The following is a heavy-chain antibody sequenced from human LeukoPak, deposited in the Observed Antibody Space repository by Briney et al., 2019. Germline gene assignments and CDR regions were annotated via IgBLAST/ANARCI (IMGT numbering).Heavy chain of an antibody. CDR2: IIPIFGTA. CDR1: GGTFSSYA. J-gene: IGHJ5*02. V-gene: IGHV1-69*06. CDR3: ARDVMVRGHNWFDP. D-gene: IGHD3-10*01. Sequence: SVKVSCKASGGTFSSYAISWVRQAPGQELEWMGGIIPIFGTANYAQKFQGRVTITADKSTSTAYMELSSLKSEDTAVYYCARDVMVRGHNWFDPWGQGTLVTVSS.